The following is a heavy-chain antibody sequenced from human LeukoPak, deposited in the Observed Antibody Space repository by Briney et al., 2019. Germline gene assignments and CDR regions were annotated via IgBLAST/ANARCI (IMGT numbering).Heavy chain of an antibody. CDR3: ALGGQWNDGWGFDY. Sequence: PGGSLRLSCAASGFTFSNYGMHWVRQAPGKGLEWVATILYDGSNKYNADSVKGRFTISRDNSKNTVSLQMNSLRTEDTAVYYCALGGQWNDGWGFDYWGQGTLVSVSS. V-gene: IGHV3-30*03. J-gene: IGHJ4*02. D-gene: IGHD1-1*01. CDR2: ILYDGSNK. CDR1: GFTFSNYG.